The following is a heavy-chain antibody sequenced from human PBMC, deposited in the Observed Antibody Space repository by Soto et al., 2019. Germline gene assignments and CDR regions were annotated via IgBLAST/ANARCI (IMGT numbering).Heavy chain of an antibody. V-gene: IGHV4-59*01. J-gene: IGHJ6*02. CDR2: IYYSGST. CDR1: GGSISSYY. CDR3: ARGGTAMVNGYYYYGMDV. Sequence: KASETLSLTCTVSGGSISSYYWSWIRQPPGKGLEWIGYIYYSGSTNYNPSLKSRVTISVDTSKNQFSLKLSSVTAADTAVYYCARGGTAMVNGYYYYGMDVWGQGTTVTVSS. D-gene: IGHD5-18*01.